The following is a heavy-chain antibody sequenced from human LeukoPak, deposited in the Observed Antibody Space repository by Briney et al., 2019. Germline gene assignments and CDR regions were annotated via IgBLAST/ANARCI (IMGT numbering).Heavy chain of an antibody. J-gene: IGHJ6*02. V-gene: IGHV3-30*03. CDR3: ARGYKDLGEWESRDYYGMDV. D-gene: IGHD3-10*01. Sequence: PGRSLRLSCAASGFTFSSYGMHWVRQAPGEGLEWVAVISYDGSNKYYADSVKGRFTISRDNFKNTLYLQMNSLRAEDTAVYYCARGYKDLGEWESRDYYGMDVWGQGTTVTVSS. CDR1: GFTFSSYG. CDR2: ISYDGSNK.